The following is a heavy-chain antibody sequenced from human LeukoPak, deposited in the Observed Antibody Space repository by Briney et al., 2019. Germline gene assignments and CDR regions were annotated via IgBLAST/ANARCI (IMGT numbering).Heavy chain of an antibody. V-gene: IGHV3-21*04. Sequence: GGSLRLSCAASGFTFSSYSMNWVRQAPGKGLEWVSSISSSSSYIYYADSVKGRFTISRDNSKNTLYLQMNSLRAEDTAVYYCAKEVGWLVLSDYWGQGTLVTVSS. CDR2: ISSSSSYI. J-gene: IGHJ4*02. D-gene: IGHD6-19*01. CDR1: GFTFSSYS. CDR3: AKEVGWLVLSDY.